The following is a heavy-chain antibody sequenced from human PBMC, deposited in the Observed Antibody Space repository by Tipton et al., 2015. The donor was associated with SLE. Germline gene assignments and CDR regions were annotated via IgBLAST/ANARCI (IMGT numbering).Heavy chain of an antibody. J-gene: IGHJ4*02. CDR3: ARGGGSYYDY. CDR2: IYSSGST. V-gene: IGHV4-61*02. D-gene: IGHD1-26*01. CDR1: GGSISSGIYH. Sequence: TLSLTCTVSGGSISSGIYHWTWIRQPAGKGLEWIGRIYSSGSTIYNPSLKSRLTLSLDTSKNQFSLRVRSVTAADTAVYYCARGGGSYYDYWGQGTLVTVSS.